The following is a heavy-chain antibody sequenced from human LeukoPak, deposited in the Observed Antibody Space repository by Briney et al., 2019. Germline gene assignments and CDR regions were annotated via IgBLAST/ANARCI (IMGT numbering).Heavy chain of an antibody. Sequence: SETLSLTCTVSGYSISSGYYWGWIRQPPGKGLEWIGSIYHSGSTYYNPSLKSRVTISVDTSKNQLSLTLSSVTAADTAVYYCARDMGIAVAGRFDPWGQGTLVTVSS. CDR2: IYHSGST. J-gene: IGHJ5*02. V-gene: IGHV4-38-2*02. D-gene: IGHD6-19*01. CDR3: ARDMGIAVAGRFDP. CDR1: GYSISSGYY.